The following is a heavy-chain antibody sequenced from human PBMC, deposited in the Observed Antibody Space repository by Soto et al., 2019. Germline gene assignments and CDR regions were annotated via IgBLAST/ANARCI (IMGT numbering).Heavy chain of an antibody. Sequence: HPGGSLRLSCAASGFTFSSYGMHWVRQAPGKGLEWVAVIWYDGSNKYYADSVKGRFTISRDNSKNTLYLQMNSLRAEDTAVYYCARFIAAAGLDYYYGMDVWGQGTTVTVSS. D-gene: IGHD6-13*01. CDR3: ARFIAAAGLDYYYGMDV. J-gene: IGHJ6*02. CDR2: IWYDGSNK. CDR1: GFTFSSYG. V-gene: IGHV3-33*01.